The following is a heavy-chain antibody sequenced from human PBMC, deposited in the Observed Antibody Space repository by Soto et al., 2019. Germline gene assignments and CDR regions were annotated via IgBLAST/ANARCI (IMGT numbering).Heavy chain of an antibody. CDR1: GFTFSSYA. V-gene: IGHV3-23*01. D-gene: IGHD3-16*01. J-gene: IGHJ6*02. CDR2: ISGSGGST. Sequence: PGGSLRLSCAASGFTFSSYAMSWVRQAPGKGLEWVSAISGSGGSTYHADSVKGRFTISRDNSKNTLYLQMNSLRAEDTAVYYCARTYDYDASPYYYGMDVWGQGTTVTVSS. CDR3: ARTYDYDASPYYYGMDV.